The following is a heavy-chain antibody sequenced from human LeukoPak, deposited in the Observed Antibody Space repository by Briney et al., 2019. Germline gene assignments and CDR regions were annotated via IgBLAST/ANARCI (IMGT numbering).Heavy chain of an antibody. CDR3: AKDGCSSTSCYSWRYYYYGMDV. CDR1: GFTFSSYA. D-gene: IGHD2-2*02. CDR2: ISGSGGST. V-gene: IGHV3-23*01. Sequence: QAGGSLRLSCAASGFTFSSYAMSWVRQAPGKGLEWVSAISGSGGSTYYADSEKGRFTISRDNSKNTLYLQMNSLRAEDTAVYYCAKDGCSSTSCYSWRYYYYGMDVWGQGTTVTVSS. J-gene: IGHJ6*02.